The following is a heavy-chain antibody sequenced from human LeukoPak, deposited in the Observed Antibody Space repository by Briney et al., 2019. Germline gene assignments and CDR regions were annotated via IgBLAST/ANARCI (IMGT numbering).Heavy chain of an antibody. CDR2: MNPNSGNT. Sequence: ASVKVSCKASGYTFTSYDINWVRQATGPGLEWMGWMNPNSGNTGYAQKFQGRVTMTRNTSISTAYMELSSLRSEDTAVYYCARGLSRRGSIAARFYYYYMDVWGKGTTVTVSS. CDR3: ARGLSRRGSIAARFYYYYMDV. CDR1: GYTFTSYD. J-gene: IGHJ6*03. V-gene: IGHV1-8*01. D-gene: IGHD6-6*01.